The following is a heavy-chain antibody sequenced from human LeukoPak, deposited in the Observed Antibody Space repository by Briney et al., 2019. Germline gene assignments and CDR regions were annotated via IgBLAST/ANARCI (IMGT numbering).Heavy chain of an antibody. Sequence: GGSLRLSCAASGFTFSSYAMHWVRQAPGKGLEWVAVISYDGSNKYYADSVKGRFTISRDNSKNTLYLQMNSLRAEDTAVYYCARTPPDSGYDYYFDYWGQGTLVTVSS. CDR2: ISYDGSNK. D-gene: IGHD5-12*01. CDR3: ARTPPDSGYDYYFDY. J-gene: IGHJ4*02. CDR1: GFTFSSYA. V-gene: IGHV3-30-3*01.